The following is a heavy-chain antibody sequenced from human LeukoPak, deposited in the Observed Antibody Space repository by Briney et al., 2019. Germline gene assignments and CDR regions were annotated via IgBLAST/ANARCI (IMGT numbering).Heavy chain of an antibody. J-gene: IGHJ5*02. CDR1: GYTFTSYD. Sequence: GASVKVSCKASGYTFTSYDINWVRQATGQGLEWMGWMNPNSGNTGYAQKFQGRVTMTRNTSISTAYMELSSLRSEDTAVYYCAREAGYYYDSSGYNWFDPWGQGTLVTVSS. D-gene: IGHD3-22*01. CDR2: MNPNSGNT. CDR3: AREAGYYYDSSGYNWFDP. V-gene: IGHV1-8*01.